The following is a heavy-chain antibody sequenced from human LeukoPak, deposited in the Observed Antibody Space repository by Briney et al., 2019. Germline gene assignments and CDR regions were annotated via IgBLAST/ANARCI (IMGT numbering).Heavy chain of an antibody. CDR2: ISWNSGSI. D-gene: IGHD3-10*01. Sequence: GGSLRLSCAASGFTFDDYAMHWVRQAPGKGLEWVSGISWNSGSIGYADSVKGRFTISRDNAKNSLYLQMNSLRAEDTALYYCAKDYMDYYYYMDVWGKGTTVTISS. CDR1: GFTFDDYA. J-gene: IGHJ6*03. V-gene: IGHV3-9*01. CDR3: AKDYMDYYYYMDV.